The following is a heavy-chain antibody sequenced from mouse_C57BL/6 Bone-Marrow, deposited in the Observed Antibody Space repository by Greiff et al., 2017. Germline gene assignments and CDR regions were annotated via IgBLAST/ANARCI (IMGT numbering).Heavy chain of an antibody. Sequence: VQLQQSGAELVRPGASVKLSCTASGFNIQDYYMHWVKQRPEQGLEWIGRIDPEDGDTEYAPKFQGKATMTADTSSNTAYMQLSSLTSEDTAVYYCTGRLRYYFDYWGQGTTLTVSS. CDR1: GFNIQDYY. D-gene: IGHD2-4*01. J-gene: IGHJ2*01. V-gene: IGHV14-1*01. CDR3: TGRLRYYFDY. CDR2: IDPEDGDT.